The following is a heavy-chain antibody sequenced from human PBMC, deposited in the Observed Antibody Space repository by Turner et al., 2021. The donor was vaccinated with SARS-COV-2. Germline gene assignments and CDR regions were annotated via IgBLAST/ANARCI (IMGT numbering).Heavy chain of an antibody. CDR1: GFTFSSYG. V-gene: IGHV3-30*04. CDR2: ISYDGSNK. CDR3: AREEQWPTQFFDY. J-gene: IGHJ4*02. Sequence: QVQLVESGGGVVQPGRSLRLSCAASGFTFSSYGMHWVRQAPGKGLEWVAVISYDGSNKYYGDSVKGRFTISRDNSKNTLYLQMNSLRAEDTAVYYCAREEQWPTQFFDYWGQGTLVTVSS. D-gene: IGHD6-19*01.